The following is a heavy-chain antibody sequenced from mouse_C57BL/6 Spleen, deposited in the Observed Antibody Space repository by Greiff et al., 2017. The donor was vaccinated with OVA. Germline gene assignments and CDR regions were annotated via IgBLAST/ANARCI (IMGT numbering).Heavy chain of an antibody. CDR3: ARLGDYDESRYFDY. CDR2: IYWDDDK. J-gene: IGHJ2*01. Sequence: QVTLKESGPGILQSSQTLSLSCSFSGFSLSPSGMGVSWIRQPSGKGLEWLVHIYWDDDKRDNPSLKSRPTISKATSRNQVFLQITRVDTADTATYYGARLGDYDESRYFDYWGQGTTLTVSS. D-gene: IGHD2-4*01. V-gene: IGHV8-12*01. CDR1: GFSLSPSGMG.